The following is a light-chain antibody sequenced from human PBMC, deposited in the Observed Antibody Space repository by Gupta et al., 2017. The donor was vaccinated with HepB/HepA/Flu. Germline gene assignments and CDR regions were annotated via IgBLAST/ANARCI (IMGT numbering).Light chain of an antibody. CDR2: KVS. Sequence: DVVVTQSPLSLPVTLGQPASISCSCSQRLVSSDGNTYLNWFRQRPGQSPRRLIYKVSNRDSGVPDRFSGSGSGTDFTLQISMVEAEDVGVYYCMQCSYLPWTFGQGTKVEVK. V-gene: IGKV2-30*01. J-gene: IGKJ1*01. CDR1: QRLVSSDGNTY. CDR3: MQCSYLPWT.